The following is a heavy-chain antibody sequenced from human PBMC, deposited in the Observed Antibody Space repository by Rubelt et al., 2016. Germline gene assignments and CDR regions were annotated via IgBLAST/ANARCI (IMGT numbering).Heavy chain of an antibody. CDR1: GYTFTSYL. D-gene: IGHD6-25*01. CDR2: INPNGGNT. Sequence: QVQLVQSGAEVKKPGASVKVSCKASGYTFTSYLMVWVRQAPGQGLECLGTINPNGGNTKYAQNFQGRVSMTRDTSTSTVYMELSSLRSEDTAVYYCAREIIAAAGFDYWGQGTLVTVSS. J-gene: IGHJ4*02. CDR3: AREIIAAAGFDY. V-gene: IGHV1-46*01.